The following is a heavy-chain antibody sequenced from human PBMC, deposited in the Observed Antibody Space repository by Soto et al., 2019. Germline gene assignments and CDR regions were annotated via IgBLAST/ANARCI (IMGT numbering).Heavy chain of an antibody. CDR2: TYYRSKWYN. CDR3: ARDSSGFHWYFDL. Sequence: QVQLQQSGPGLVKPSQTLSLICAISGDSVASATATWSWIRQPPSRGLEWLGRTYYRSKWYNDYAVSVKSLIAITPDTSKNQFALQLSSLTPEDTAVYFCARDSSGFHWYFDLWGRGTLVTVSS. CDR1: GDSVASATAT. J-gene: IGHJ2*01. D-gene: IGHD6-19*01. V-gene: IGHV6-1*02.